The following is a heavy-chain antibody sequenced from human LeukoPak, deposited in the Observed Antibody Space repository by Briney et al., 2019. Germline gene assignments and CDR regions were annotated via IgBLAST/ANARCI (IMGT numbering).Heavy chain of an antibody. V-gene: IGHV3-9*01. D-gene: IGHD3-22*01. CDR1: GFTFDDYA. CDR2: ISWNSGSI. J-gene: IGHJ4*02. Sequence: GGSLRLSCAASGFTFDDYAMHWVRRAPGKGLEWVSGISWNSGSIGYADSVKGRFTISRDNAKNSLYLQMNSLRAEDTALYYCAKDMDDSSGYYYFDYWGQGTLVTVSS. CDR3: AKDMDDSSGYYYFDY.